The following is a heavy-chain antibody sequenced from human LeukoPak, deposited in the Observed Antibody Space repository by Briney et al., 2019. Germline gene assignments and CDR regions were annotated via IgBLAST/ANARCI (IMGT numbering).Heavy chain of an antibody. Sequence: SETLSLTCTVSGGSISSGGYYWSWIRQHPGKGLERIGYIYYSGSTYYNPSLKSRVTISVDTSKNQFSLKLSSVTAADTAVYYCARDHDYGDLFDLWGRGTLVTVSS. CDR1: GGSISSGGYY. J-gene: IGHJ2*01. CDR3: ARDHDYGDLFDL. CDR2: IYYSGST. D-gene: IGHD4-17*01. V-gene: IGHV4-31*03.